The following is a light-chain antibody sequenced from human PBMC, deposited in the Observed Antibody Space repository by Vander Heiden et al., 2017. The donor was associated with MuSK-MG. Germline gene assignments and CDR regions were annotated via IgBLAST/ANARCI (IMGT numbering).Light chain of an antibody. CDR3: QQDNSYPRT. J-gene: IGKJ4*01. V-gene: IGKV1-5*03. Sequence: DIHMTPSPSTLSASVGDRVPLTCRASQSISSWLGWYQQKPGKAPKLLIYKASSLESGVPSRCSGSGSGTEFTLTISSLQHDDFATYYCQQDNSYPRTFGGGTKVEIK. CDR1: QSISSW. CDR2: KAS.